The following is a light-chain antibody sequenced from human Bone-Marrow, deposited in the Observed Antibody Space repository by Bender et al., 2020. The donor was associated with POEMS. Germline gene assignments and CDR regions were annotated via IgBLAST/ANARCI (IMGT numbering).Light chain of an antibody. CDR1: DIESKS. CDR3: QVWGIGSGYV. V-gene: IGLV3-21*02. Sequence: SYVLTQPPSVSVAPGQTARITCGGDDIESKSVHWYRQKPGQAPVLVLYDDSDRPSGIPERFSGSNSGNTATLTISRVEAGEEADYYCQVWGIGSGYVFGGGTAVSVL. CDR2: DDS. J-gene: IGLJ1*01.